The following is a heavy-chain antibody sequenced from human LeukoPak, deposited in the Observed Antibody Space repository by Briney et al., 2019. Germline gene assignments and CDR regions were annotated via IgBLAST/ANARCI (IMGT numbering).Heavy chain of an antibody. V-gene: IGHV1-2*02. CDR1: GYTFTGYY. CDR2: INPNSGGT. Sequence: GASVKVSCKASGYTFTGYYMHWVRQAPGQGLEWMGWINPNSGGTNYAQKFQGRVTMTRDTSISTAYMELSRLRSDDTAVYYCARGRGWNHHYYMDVWGKGTTVTVSS. CDR3: ARGRGWNHHYYMDV. D-gene: IGHD1-14*01. J-gene: IGHJ6*03.